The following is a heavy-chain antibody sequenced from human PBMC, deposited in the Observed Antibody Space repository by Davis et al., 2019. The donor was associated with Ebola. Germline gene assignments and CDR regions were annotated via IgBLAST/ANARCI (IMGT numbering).Heavy chain of an antibody. J-gene: IGHJ5*02. D-gene: IGHD5-12*01. CDR2: ISYDGSNK. V-gene: IGHV3-30-3*01. CDR1: GFTFSSYA. Sequence: GESLKISCAASGFTFSSYAMHWVRQAPGKGLEWVAVISYDGSNKYYADSVKGRFTISRDNAKNSLYLQMNSLRAEDTAVYYCARANYGYSGYDSPWFDPWGQGTLVTVSS. CDR3: ARANYGYSGYDSPWFDP.